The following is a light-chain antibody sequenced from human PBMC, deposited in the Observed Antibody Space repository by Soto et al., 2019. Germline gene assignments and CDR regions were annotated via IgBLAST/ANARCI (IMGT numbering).Light chain of an antibody. Sequence: QSALTQPRSVSGSPGQSVTISCTGTSSDIGNSNYVSWYQQHPGKAPKLMIYDVSKRPSGVPDRFSGSKSGNTASLTISGRQAEDEADYYCCSYAGSYTYVFGTGTKLTVL. V-gene: IGLV2-11*01. CDR3: CSYAGSYTYV. CDR1: SSDIGNSNY. CDR2: DVS. J-gene: IGLJ1*01.